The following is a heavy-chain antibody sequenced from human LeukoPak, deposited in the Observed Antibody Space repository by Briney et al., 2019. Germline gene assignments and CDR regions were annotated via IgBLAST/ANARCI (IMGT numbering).Heavy chain of an antibody. Sequence: GGSLRLSCAASGFTFSSYWMTWVRQLPGKGPEWVANIRKDESERYFADSVKGRFTISRDNAKKSVYLHMSSLRAEDTALYYCARLSAYYYGSYFYYYMDVWGKGTTVTVSS. J-gene: IGHJ6*03. CDR3: ARLSAYYYGSYFYYYMDV. CDR1: GFTFSSYW. V-gene: IGHV3-7*01. CDR2: IRKDESER. D-gene: IGHD3-10*01.